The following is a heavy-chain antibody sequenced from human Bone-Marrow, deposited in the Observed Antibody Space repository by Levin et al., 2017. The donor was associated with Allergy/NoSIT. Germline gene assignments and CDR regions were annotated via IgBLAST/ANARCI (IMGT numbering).Heavy chain of an antibody. CDR2: ISGNSHYV. Sequence: GGSLRLSCRGSGFDFNTHDMNWVRQAPGQGLEWVSSISGNSHYVYYADSVKGRFSISRDNAKNSMFMHMNSLRVEDTAVYYCARSQGRSGWSYYYYGMDVRGRGTTLTVSS. D-gene: IGHD6-19*01. J-gene: IGHJ6*02. V-gene: IGHV3-21*06. CDR3: ARSQGRSGWSYYYYGMDV. CDR1: GFDFNTHD.